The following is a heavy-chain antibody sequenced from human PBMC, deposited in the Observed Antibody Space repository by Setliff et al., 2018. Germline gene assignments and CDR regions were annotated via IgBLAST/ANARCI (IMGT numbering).Heavy chain of an antibody. CDR2: IYIGGSA. J-gene: IGHJ6*03. Sequence: SETLTLTCTVSGGSISSYYWSWIRQPAGKGLEWIGHIYIGGSANYNPSLKSRVTMSIDTSKNQFSLKLNSVTAADMAVYYCAREQWLDPPGYYYMDVWAKGTTVTVSS. CDR1: GGSISSYY. V-gene: IGHV4-4*07. CDR3: AREQWLDPPGYYYMDV. D-gene: IGHD6-19*01.